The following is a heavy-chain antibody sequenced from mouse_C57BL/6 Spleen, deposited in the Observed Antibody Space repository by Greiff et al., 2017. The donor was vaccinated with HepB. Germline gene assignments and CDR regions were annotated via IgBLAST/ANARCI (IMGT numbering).Heavy chain of an antibody. CDR1: GYSFTGYY. CDR3: ARSRSDYYGSFWFAY. Sequence: VQLQQSGPELVKPGASVKISCKASGYSFTGYYMNWVKQSPEKSLEWIGEINPSTGGTTYNQKFKAKATLTVDKSSSTAYMQLKSLTSEDSAVYYCARSRSDYYGSFWFAYWGQGTLVTVSA. V-gene: IGHV1-42*01. J-gene: IGHJ3*01. D-gene: IGHD1-1*01. CDR2: INPSTGGT.